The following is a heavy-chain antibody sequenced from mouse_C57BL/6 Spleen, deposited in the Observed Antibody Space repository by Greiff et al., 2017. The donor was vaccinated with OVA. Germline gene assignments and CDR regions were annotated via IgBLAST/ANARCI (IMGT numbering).Heavy chain of an antibody. CDR3: AGGDGSSRPCGYFDV. V-gene: IGHV14-2*01. J-gene: IGHJ1*03. CDR2: IDPEDGAT. D-gene: IGHD1-1*01. CDR1: GFNIKDYY. Sequence: VQLQQSGAELVKPGASVKLSCTASGFNIKDYYMHWVKQRTEQGLEWIGRIDPEDGATKYAPKFQGKATITEDTSSNAAYLLISSLTSEETAVYYRAGGDGSSRPCGYFDVWGTGTTVTVSS.